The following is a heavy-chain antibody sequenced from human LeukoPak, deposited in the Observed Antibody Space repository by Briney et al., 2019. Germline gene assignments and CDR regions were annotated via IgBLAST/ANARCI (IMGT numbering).Heavy chain of an antibody. V-gene: IGHV4-4*07. D-gene: IGHD4-17*01. Sequence: PSETLSLTCTVSGGSISSYYWSWIRQPAGKGLEWIGRIYTSGSTNYNPSLKSRVTMSVDTSKNQFSLKLSSVTAADTAVYYCARGSNDYGDYRPFDYWGQGTLVTVSS. J-gene: IGHJ4*02. CDR1: GGSISSYY. CDR2: IYTSGST. CDR3: ARGSNDYGDYRPFDY.